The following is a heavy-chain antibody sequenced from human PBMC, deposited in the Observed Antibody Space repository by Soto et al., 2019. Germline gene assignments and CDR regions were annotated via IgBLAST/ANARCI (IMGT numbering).Heavy chain of an antibody. Sequence: EVQLVESGGGLVKPGGSLRLSCAASGFTFTKAWMTWVRQTPGKGLEWVGRIKSRADGGTTDYDASVKDRFIISRDDSNDALYLHMNRLKTDDTAVYYCTTASQWLPPYSWGQGALVTVSS. V-gene: IGHV3-15*01. CDR2: IKSRADGGTT. CDR3: TTASQWLPPYS. J-gene: IGHJ4*02. D-gene: IGHD6-19*01. CDR1: GFTFTKAW.